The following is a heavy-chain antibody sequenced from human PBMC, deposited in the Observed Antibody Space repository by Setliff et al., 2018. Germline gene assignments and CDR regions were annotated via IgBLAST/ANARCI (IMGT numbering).Heavy chain of an antibody. CDR3: ARAAKYDSSGYYGFWFDP. CDR2: IYYSGST. D-gene: IGHD3-22*01. V-gene: IGHV4-39*01. J-gene: IGHJ5*02. CDR1: GGSISSSIYY. Sequence: ETLSLTCSVSGGSISSSIYYWGWIRQPPGKGLEWIGSIYYSGSTYYSPSLKRRVTISVDTSKNQFSLKLSSVTAADTAVYYCARAAKYDSSGYYGFWFDPWGQGTLVTVSS.